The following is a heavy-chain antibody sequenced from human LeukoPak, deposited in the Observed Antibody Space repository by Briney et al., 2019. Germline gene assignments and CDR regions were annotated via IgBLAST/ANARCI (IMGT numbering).Heavy chain of an antibody. CDR1: GGTFSSYA. CDR3: ARDAYYYDSSGWRGYYFDY. J-gene: IGHJ4*02. D-gene: IGHD3-22*01. Sequence: ASVKVSCKASGGTFSSYAISWVRQAPGQGLEWMGGIIPIFGTANYAQKFQGRVTITADESTSTAYMELSGLRSEDTAVYYCARDAYYYDSSGWRGYYFDYWGQGTLVTVSS. V-gene: IGHV1-69*13. CDR2: IIPIFGTA.